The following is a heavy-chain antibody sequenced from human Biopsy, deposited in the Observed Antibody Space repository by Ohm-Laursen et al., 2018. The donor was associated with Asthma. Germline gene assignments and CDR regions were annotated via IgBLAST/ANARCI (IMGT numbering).Heavy chain of an antibody. CDR2: INAGDGNT. D-gene: IGHD3-9*01. Sequence: ASVTASCQSSGYTFIHFAIHWARQAPGQRLEWMGWINAGDGNTKYSQKFQGRVTITRDTSASTAYMDLRSLRSEDTAMYYCARTYYDFLTGQVNDAFALWGQGTMVTVSS. V-gene: IGHV1-3*01. CDR3: ARTYYDFLTGQVNDAFAL. CDR1: GYTFIHFA. J-gene: IGHJ3*01.